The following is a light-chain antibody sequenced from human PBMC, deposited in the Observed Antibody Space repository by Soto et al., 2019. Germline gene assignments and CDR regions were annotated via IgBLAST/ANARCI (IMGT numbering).Light chain of an antibody. CDR1: SSNIGSGYD. J-gene: IGLJ3*02. CDR3: QSYDSSLSDWV. V-gene: IGLV1-40*01. Sequence: QAVVTQPPSVSGAPGQRVTISCTGSSSNIGSGYDVHWYQQLPGTAPKLLIYGITNRPSGVPDRFSGSKSGTSASLAITGLQAEDEADYYCQSYDSSLSDWVFGGGTKVTVL. CDR2: GIT.